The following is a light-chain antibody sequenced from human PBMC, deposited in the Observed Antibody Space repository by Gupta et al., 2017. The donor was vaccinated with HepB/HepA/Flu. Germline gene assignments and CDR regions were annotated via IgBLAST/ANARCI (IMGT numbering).Light chain of an antibody. J-gene: IGLJ1*01. Sequence: QSVLTQPPSASGTPGQTVTISCSGSSSNIGSNTVHWYQQLPGTAPKLLIYSNNQRPAGVPDRFSGSKSGTSASLAISGLQSEDEADYYCAAWDDSLNGYVFGTGTKVTVL. CDR2: SNN. CDR3: AAWDDSLNGYV. CDR1: SSNIGSNT. V-gene: IGLV1-44*01.